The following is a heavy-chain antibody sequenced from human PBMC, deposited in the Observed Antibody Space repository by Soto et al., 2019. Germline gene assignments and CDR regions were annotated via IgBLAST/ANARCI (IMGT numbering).Heavy chain of an antibody. CDR1: GFTFYSYA. V-gene: IGHV3-23*01. Sequence: VQLLESGGGLVQPGGSLRLSCAASGFTFYSYAMTWVRQAPGKGLEWVSSISGSGGTTYYADSVKGRFTISRDSSKRTLYLQMNSLRTEDTAVYYCAKAHSFVELTPFDYWGQGSLVTVSS. CDR3: AKAHSFVELTPFDY. CDR2: ISGSGGTT. D-gene: IGHD1-7*01. J-gene: IGHJ4*02.